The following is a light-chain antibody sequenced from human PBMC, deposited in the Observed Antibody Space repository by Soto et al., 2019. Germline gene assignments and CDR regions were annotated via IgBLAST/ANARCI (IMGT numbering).Light chain of an antibody. Sequence: QSALTQPASVSGSPGQSITISCTGTSSDVGSYNLVSWYQHHPGKAPKLMIYEGSKRPSGVSNRFSGSKSGNTASLTISGLQAEDEADYYCCSYAGSSTYVVFGGGTNLTVL. CDR2: EGS. V-gene: IGLV2-23*01. CDR1: SSDVGSYNL. J-gene: IGLJ2*01. CDR3: CSYAGSSTYVV.